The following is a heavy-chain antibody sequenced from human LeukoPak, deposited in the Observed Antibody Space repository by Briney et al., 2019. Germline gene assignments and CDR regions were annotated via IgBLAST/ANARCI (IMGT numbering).Heavy chain of an antibody. CDR3: ARDVVEYCSSTNCYASHY. CDR2: INPHSGGT. D-gene: IGHD2-2*01. J-gene: IGHJ4*02. V-gene: IGHV1-2*02. CDR1: GYTFTGYY. Sequence: VASVKVSCKASGYTFTGYYMHWVRQAPGQGLEWMGWINPHSGGTNYAQKFQGGVTMTRDTSITTAYMELSSLRSDDTAVYYCARDVVEYCSSTNCYASHYWGQGTLVTVSS.